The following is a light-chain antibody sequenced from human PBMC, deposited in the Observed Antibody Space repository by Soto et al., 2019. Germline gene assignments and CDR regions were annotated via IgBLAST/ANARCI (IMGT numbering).Light chain of an antibody. CDR2: EVN. CDR3: LSYTSANTRV. J-gene: IGLJ3*02. CDR1: ISDVGGYKF. Sequence: QSALTQPASVSGSPGQSITISCTGTISDVGGYKFVSWYQHHPGKAPKLMIYEVNNRPSGVSDRFSGSKSGNTASLTISGLQPEDEADYYCLSYTSANTRVFGGGTKLTVL. V-gene: IGLV2-14*01.